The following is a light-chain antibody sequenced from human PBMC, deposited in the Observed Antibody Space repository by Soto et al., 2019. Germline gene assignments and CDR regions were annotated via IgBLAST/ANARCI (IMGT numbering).Light chain of an antibody. CDR3: SSYISSITSHV. Sequence: QSALTQPPSVSGSPGQSVTISCTGSESDFASHNSVSWYQQAPCTAPKLIIFEVNNRPSGVPDRFSESKSGNTASLTISGLRPEDEADYYCSSYISSITSHVFGTGTKVTVL. J-gene: IGLJ1*01. V-gene: IGLV2-18*02. CDR1: ESDFASHNS. CDR2: EVN.